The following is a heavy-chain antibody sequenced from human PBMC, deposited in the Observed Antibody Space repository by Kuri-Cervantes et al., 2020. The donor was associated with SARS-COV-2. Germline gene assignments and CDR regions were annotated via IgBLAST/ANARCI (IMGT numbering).Heavy chain of an antibody. V-gene: IGHV1-69*06. CDR1: GGTVSNYT. CDR2: IIPVFLTA. D-gene: IGHD6-13*01. CDR3: ASCIAAAVVDAFDI. J-gene: IGHJ3*02. Sequence: SVKVSCKASGGTVSNYTVSWVRQAPRQGLKWMGGIIPVFLTAEYAQKFPGGVTITVDKSTSTAYMELSSLRSEDTAVYYCASCIAAAVVDAFDIWGQGTMVTVSS.